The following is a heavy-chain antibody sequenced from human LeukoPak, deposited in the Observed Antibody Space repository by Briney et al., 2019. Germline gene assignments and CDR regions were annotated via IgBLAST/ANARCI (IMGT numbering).Heavy chain of an antibody. D-gene: IGHD5-24*01. J-gene: IGHJ3*02. Sequence: SETLSLTCTVSGGSISSYYWSWIRQPAGKGLEWIGYIYYSGSTNYNPSLKSRVTISVDTSKNQFSLKLSSVTAADTAVYYCARGGRDGYNYRIWGQGTMVTVSS. CDR2: IYYSGST. V-gene: IGHV4-59*01. CDR3: ARGGRDGYNYRI. CDR1: GGSISSYY.